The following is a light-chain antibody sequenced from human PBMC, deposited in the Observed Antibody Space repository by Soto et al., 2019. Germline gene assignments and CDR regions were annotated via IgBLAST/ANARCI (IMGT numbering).Light chain of an antibody. V-gene: IGLV1-40*01. CDR1: SSNIGAGYD. CDR3: QSYDSSLSAVV. Sequence: QAVVTQPPSVSGAPGQRVTISCTGSSSNIGAGYDVHWYQQLPGTAPKLLIYVNSNRPSGVPDRFSGSKSGTSASLAITGLQAEDEADYYCQSYDSSLSAVVFDGGTKVTVL. CDR2: VNS. J-gene: IGLJ2*01.